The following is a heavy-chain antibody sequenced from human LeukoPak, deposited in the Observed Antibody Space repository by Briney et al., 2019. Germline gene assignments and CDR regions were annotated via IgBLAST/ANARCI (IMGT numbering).Heavy chain of an antibody. Sequence: GGSLRLSCAASGFTFSDYYMSWILQAPGKEAEWVSYISISSSYTKYAASVKGRFTISRDNAKKSLYLQMNSLRADDSAVYYCARDRAPSGFYLGDFYYWGQGALVTVSS. CDR1: GFTFSDYY. D-gene: IGHD3-22*01. J-gene: IGHJ4*02. CDR2: ISISSSYT. V-gene: IGHV3-11*05. CDR3: ARDRAPSGFYLGDFYY.